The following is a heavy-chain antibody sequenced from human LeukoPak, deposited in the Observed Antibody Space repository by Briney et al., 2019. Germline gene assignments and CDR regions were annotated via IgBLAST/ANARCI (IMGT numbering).Heavy chain of an antibody. V-gene: IGHV5-51*01. CDR3: ARQADYNTLTGYHKGHLDY. Sequence: GESLKISCKASGYRFTSYWIARVRQMPGKGPEWMGIIYPDDSDTRYSPSFQGQVTISADKSINTAYLQWNSLKASDTAMYYCARQADYNTLTGYHKGHLDYWGQGTLVTVSS. D-gene: IGHD3-9*01. CDR2: IYPDDSDT. CDR1: GYRFTSYW. J-gene: IGHJ4*02.